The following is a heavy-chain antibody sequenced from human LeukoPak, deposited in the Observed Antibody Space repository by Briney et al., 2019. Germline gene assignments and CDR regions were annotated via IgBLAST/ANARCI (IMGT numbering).Heavy chain of an antibody. CDR2: ISSNGGST. CDR3: VKSYDILTGPQR. Sequence: GGSLRLSCSASGFTLSSYAMHWVRQAPGKGLECASAISSNGGSTYYADSVKGRFTISRDNSKNTLYLQMSSLRAEDTAVYYCVKSYDILTGPQRWGQGTLVTVSS. CDR1: GFTLSSYA. D-gene: IGHD3-9*01. J-gene: IGHJ4*02. V-gene: IGHV3-64D*06.